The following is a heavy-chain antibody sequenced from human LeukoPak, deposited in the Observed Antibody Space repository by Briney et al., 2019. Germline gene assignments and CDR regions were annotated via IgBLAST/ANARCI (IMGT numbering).Heavy chain of an antibody. CDR2: IRSKANNYAT. V-gene: IGHV3-73*01. J-gene: IGHJ5*02. CDR1: GLTFSGSA. Sequence: GGSLRLSCAASGLTFSGSAMHWVRQACGKGREWVGRIRSKANNYATAYAASVKGRLTISRDDSKKTAYLQMSRLNIEDTAECYCTRLKFDPWGQGTLVTVSS. CDR3: TRLKFDP.